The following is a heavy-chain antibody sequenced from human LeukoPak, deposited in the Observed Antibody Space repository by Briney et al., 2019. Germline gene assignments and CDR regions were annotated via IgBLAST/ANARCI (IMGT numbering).Heavy chain of an antibody. Sequence: PSETLSLTCTVSGGSISGYYWSWIRQPPGKGLEWIGYMYFGGSSNYNPSLKSRVTISVDTSKNQLSLNLNSVTAADTAVYYCTRASRGYSYGFAEYWGQGTLVTVSS. CDR1: GGSISGYY. V-gene: IGHV4-59*01. D-gene: IGHD5-18*01. CDR2: MYFGGSS. J-gene: IGHJ4*02. CDR3: TRASRGYSYGFAEY.